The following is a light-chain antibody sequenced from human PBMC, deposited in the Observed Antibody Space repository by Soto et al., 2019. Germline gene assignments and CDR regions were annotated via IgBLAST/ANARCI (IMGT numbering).Light chain of an antibody. J-gene: IGLJ1*01. Sequence: QSVLTQPPSVSGAPGQRVTISCTRSNSNIGAGYDVHWYQQLPGTAPKLLIYGNSNRPSGVPDRFSGSKSGTSASLTITGLQAEDEADYYCQSYGDSLSGYVFGTGTKVTVL. CDR3: QSYGDSLSGYV. CDR2: GNS. V-gene: IGLV1-40*01. CDR1: NSNIGAGYD.